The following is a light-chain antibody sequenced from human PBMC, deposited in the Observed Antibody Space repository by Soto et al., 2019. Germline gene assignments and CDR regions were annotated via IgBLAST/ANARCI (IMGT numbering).Light chain of an antibody. J-gene: IGKJ1*01. V-gene: IGKV1-39*01. CDR3: QQSYSTPWT. CDR1: QSISSW. Sequence: DIQMTQSPSTLSASVGDRVTITFRASQSISSWLAWYQQKPGKAPKLLIYAASGLHSGVPSRFGGSGSGTDFTLTISSLQPEDFATYYCQQSYSTPWTFGQGTKVDIK. CDR2: AAS.